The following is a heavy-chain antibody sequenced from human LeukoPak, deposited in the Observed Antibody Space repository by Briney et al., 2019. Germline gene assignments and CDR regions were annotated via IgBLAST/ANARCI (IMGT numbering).Heavy chain of an antibody. Sequence: GASVKVSCKASGYTFTSYDINWVRQATGQGLEWMGWMNPNSGNTGYAQKFQGRVTMTRNTSISTAYMELSSLRSEDTAVYCARSPGIVVVPGLNEDNWFDPWGQGTLVTVSS. CDR2: MNPNSGNT. V-gene: IGHV1-8*01. CDR3: ARSPGIVVVPGLNEDNWFDP. D-gene: IGHD2-21*02. J-gene: IGHJ5*02. CDR1: GYTFTSYD.